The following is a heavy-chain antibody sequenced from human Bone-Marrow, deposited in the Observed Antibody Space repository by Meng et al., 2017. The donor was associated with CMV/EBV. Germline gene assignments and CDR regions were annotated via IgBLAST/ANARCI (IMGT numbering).Heavy chain of an antibody. CDR2: IYTSGST. CDR3: ARDVSSVTWFDP. CDR1: GGSISSYY. J-gene: IGHJ5*02. Sequence: QVQLQESGPGLVKPSATVSVTCTVSGGSISSYYWSWIWQPAGKGLEWIGRIYTSGSTNYNPSLKSRVTMSVDTSKNQFSLKLSSVTAADTAVYYCARDVSSVTWFDPWGQGTLVTVSS. D-gene: IGHD4-11*01. V-gene: IGHV4-4*07.